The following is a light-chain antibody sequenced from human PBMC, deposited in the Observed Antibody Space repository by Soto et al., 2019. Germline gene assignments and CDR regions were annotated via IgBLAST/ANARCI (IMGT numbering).Light chain of an antibody. J-gene: IGKJ5*01. CDR1: QSVSSY. V-gene: IGKV3-20*01. Sequence: EVVLTQSPGTLSLSPGERATLSCRASQSVSSYLAWYQQKPGQAPRLLIYGASSRAAGIPDRVSGSGFGTDFTLTISRLEPEDFAVYYCQQHGNSPNTFGQGTRLEIK. CDR2: GAS. CDR3: QQHGNSPNT.